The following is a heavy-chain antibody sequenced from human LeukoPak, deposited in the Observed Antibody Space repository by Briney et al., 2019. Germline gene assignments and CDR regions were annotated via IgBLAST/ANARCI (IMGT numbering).Heavy chain of an antibody. J-gene: IGHJ4*02. CDR2: ISSSSSYI. V-gene: IGHV3-21*04. CDR1: GFTFSSYS. CDR3: ARGSGSYYRYDY. Sequence: AGGSLRLSCAASGFTFSSYSMNWVRQAPGKGLEWVSSISSSSSYIYYADSVKGRFTISRDNAKNSLYLQMNSLRAEDTAVYYCARGSGSYYRYDYWGQGTLVTVSS. D-gene: IGHD1-26*01.